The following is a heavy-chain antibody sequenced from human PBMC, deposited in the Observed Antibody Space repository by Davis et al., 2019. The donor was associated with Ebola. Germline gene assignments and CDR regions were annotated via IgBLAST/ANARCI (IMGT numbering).Heavy chain of an antibody. V-gene: IGHV1-69*13. CDR2: IIPIFGTA. D-gene: IGHD3-22*01. CDR3: ARDSSGYYSTNPDY. J-gene: IGHJ4*02. CDR1: GGTFSSYA. Sequence: SVKVSCKASGGTFSSYAISWVRQAPGQGLEWMGGIIPIFGTANYAQKFQGRVTITADESTSTAYMELSSLRSDDTAVYYCARDSSGYYSTNPDYWGQGTLVTVSS.